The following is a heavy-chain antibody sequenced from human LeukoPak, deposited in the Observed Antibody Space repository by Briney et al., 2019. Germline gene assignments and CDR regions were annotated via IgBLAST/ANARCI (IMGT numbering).Heavy chain of an antibody. CDR3: ARDRSLGDP. J-gene: IGHJ5*02. CDR2: ISGSSSTI. CDR1: GFTFSSYS. V-gene: IGHV3-48*04. Sequence: GGSLRLSCAASGFTFSSYSMNWVRQAPGKGLEWVSYISGSSSTIYYADSVKGRFTISRDNAKNSLYLQMNSLRAEDTAVYYCARDRSLGDPWGQGTLVTVSS.